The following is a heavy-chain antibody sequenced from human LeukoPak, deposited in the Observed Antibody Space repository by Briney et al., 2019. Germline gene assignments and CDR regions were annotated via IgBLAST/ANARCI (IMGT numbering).Heavy chain of an antibody. Sequence: GGSLRLSCAASGFTFSDYYMTWIRQAPGRGLEWVSYISSSGGTMYYADTVKGRFTISRDNAKNSLYLQMNSLRAEDTAVYYCARDTYDGSGYDAFDIWGQGTMVTVSS. J-gene: IGHJ3*02. CDR1: GFTFSDYY. D-gene: IGHD3-22*01. CDR3: ARDTYDGSGYDAFDI. V-gene: IGHV3-11*04. CDR2: ISSSGGTM.